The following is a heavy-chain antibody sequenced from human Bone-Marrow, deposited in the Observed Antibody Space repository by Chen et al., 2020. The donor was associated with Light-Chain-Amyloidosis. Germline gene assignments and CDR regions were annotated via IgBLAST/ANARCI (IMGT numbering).Heavy chain of an antibody. CDR3: ATEGRDPGYSYGYLNY. Sequence: VQLVESGGGVVQPGRSLRLSCAASGFSVSRSYMSWVRQAPGKGLEWVSLIYSGGSTYYADFVKGRFTISRDSSKNTVYLQMNSLRAEDTALYYCATEGRDPGYSYGYLNYWGQGTLVTVSS. V-gene: IGHV3-53*01. D-gene: IGHD5-18*01. CDR1: GFSVSRSY. CDR2: IYSGGST. J-gene: IGHJ4*02.